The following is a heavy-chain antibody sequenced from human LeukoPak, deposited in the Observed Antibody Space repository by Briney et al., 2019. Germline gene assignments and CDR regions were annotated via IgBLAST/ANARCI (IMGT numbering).Heavy chain of an antibody. Sequence: PGGSLRLSCAASGFTFSSNSMTWVRQAPGKGLEWVSAISGSSSSIYYADSVKGRFTISRDNAKNSLYLQMNSLRAEDTAVYYCASNYYGSGSFDYWGQGTLVTVSS. J-gene: IGHJ4*02. CDR3: ASNYYGSGSFDY. CDR2: ISGSSSSI. D-gene: IGHD3-10*01. V-gene: IGHV3-23*01. CDR1: GFTFSSNS.